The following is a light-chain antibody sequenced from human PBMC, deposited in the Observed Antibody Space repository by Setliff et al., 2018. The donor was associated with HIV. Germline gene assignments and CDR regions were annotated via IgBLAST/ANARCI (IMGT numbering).Light chain of an antibody. J-gene: IGLJ1*01. Sequence: QSVLTQPPSVSGAPGQRVTISCTGSSSNIGAGYDVNWYQQLPGTAPKLLIYGNSDRPSGVPDRFSGSKSGTSASLAITGLQAEDEADYYCQSHDSSLSSSYGVGTGTKV. CDR2: GNS. CDR3: QSHDSSLSSSYG. CDR1: SSNIGAGYD. V-gene: IGLV1-40*01.